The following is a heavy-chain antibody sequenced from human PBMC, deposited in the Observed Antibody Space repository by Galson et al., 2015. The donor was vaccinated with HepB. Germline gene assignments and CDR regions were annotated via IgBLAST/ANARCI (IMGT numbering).Heavy chain of an antibody. CDR2: IYYTGST. Sequence: LSLTCAVSGGSIRSGGYYWSWIRQHPGKGLEWIGYIYYTGSTYYNPSLKSRFTISADTSKNQFSLKLNSVTAADTAVYYCARSRFTRDSNSWYYFDYWGQGTLVTVSS. CDR3: ARSRFTRDSNSWYYFDY. CDR1: GGSIRSGGYY. D-gene: IGHD6-13*01. V-gene: IGHV4-31*11. J-gene: IGHJ4*02.